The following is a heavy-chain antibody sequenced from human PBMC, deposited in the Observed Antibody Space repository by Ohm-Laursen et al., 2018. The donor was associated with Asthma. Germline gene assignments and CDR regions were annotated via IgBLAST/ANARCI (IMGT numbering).Heavy chain of an antibody. CDR1: GYSFTSYW. D-gene: IGHD3-22*01. CDR3: ARHLHWDHYYDTPAAVGY. J-gene: IGHJ4*02. Sequence: ESLKISCKGSGYSFTSYWISWVRQMPGKGLEWMGRIDPSDSYTNYSPSFQGHVTISADKSISTAYLQWSSLKASDTAMYYCARHLHWDHYYDTPAAVGYWGQGTLVTVSS. V-gene: IGHV5-10-1*01. CDR2: IDPSDSYT.